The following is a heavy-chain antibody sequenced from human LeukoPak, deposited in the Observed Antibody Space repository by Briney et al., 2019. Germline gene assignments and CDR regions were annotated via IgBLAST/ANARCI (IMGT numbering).Heavy chain of an antibody. CDR1: GGSISSGDYF. Sequence: SETLSLTCTVSGGSISSGDYFWSWIRQPPGKGLEWIGYIYYSGSTYYNPPLKSRVTISVDTSKNQFSLKLSSVTAADTAVYYCARVHYCSSTSCYYFDYWGQGTLVTVSS. V-gene: IGHV4-30-4*08. CDR3: ARVHYCSSTSCYYFDY. J-gene: IGHJ4*02. D-gene: IGHD2-2*01. CDR2: IYYSGST.